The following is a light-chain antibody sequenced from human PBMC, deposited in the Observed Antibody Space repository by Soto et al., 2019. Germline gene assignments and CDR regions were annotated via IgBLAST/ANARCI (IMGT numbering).Light chain of an antibody. CDR1: QSISSW. J-gene: IGKJ5*01. V-gene: IGKV1-5*01. Sequence: DIQMTQSRSTLSSSVGDIVTITCRSSQSISSWLAWYQQKPGKAPKVLIYDASSLESGVPSRFSGSGSGTEFTLTISSLQPDDFATYYCQQYNSYSITFGQGTRLEIK. CDR2: DAS. CDR3: QQYNSYSIT.